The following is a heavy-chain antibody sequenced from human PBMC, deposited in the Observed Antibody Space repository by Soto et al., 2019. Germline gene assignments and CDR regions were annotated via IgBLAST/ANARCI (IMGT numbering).Heavy chain of an antibody. J-gene: IGHJ4*02. V-gene: IGHV4-34*01. CDR1: GGSFSGYY. CDR2: INHSGST. D-gene: IGHD6-13*01. CDR3: ARVGIKRIRSSWYVGETFDY. Sequence: PSETLSLTCAVYGGSFSGYYWSWIRQPPGKGLEWIGEINHSGSTNYNPSLKSRVTISVDTSKNQFSLKLSSVTAADTAVYYCARVGIKRIRSSWYVGETFDYWGQGTLVTVSS.